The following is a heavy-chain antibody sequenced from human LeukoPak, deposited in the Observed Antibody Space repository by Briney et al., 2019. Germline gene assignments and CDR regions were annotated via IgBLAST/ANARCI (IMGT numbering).Heavy chain of an antibody. CDR2: ISSSSSTI. CDR3: AREQFWDYFRGADY. CDR1: GFTFSSYS. Sequence: GGSLRLSCAASGFTFSSYSMNWVRQAPGKGLEWVSYISSSSSTIYYADSVKGRFTISRDNAKNSLYLQMKSLRVEDTAVYFCAREQFWDYFRGADYWGQGTLVSVSS. D-gene: IGHD2/OR15-2a*01. J-gene: IGHJ4*02. V-gene: IGHV3-48*01.